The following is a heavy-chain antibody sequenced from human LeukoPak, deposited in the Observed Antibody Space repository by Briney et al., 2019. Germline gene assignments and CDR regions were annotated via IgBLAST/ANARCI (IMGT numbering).Heavy chain of an antibody. CDR1: GYTFTGYY. D-gene: IGHD3-10*01. CDR3: ARERYYYGSGSTQDY. CDR2: INPNSGGT. J-gene: IGHJ4*02. V-gene: IGHV1-2*02. Sequence: GASVKVSCKASGYTFTGYYMHWVRQAPGQGLEWMGWINPNSGGTNYAQKFQGRVTMTRDTSISTAYMELSRLRSDDTAVYYCARERYYYGSGSTQDYWGQGTLVTVSS.